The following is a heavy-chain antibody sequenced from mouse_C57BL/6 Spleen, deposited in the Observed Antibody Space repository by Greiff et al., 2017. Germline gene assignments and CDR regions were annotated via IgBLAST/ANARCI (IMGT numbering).Heavy chain of an antibody. J-gene: IGHJ3*01. Sequence: QVQLQQPGAELVKPGASVKLSCTASGYTFTSYWMHWVKQRPGHGLEWIGMIHPNSGSTNYNEKFKSKATLTVDKSSSSAYMQLSSLTSEDSAVYYCASQYWGWFAYWGQGTLVTVSA. CDR2: IHPNSGST. CDR1: GYTFTSYW. CDR3: ASQYWGWFAY. D-gene: IGHD4-1*01. V-gene: IGHV1-64*01.